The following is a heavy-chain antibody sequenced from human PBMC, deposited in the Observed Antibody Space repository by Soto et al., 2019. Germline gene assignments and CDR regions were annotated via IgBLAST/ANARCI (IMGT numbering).Heavy chain of an antibody. V-gene: IGHV1-69*13. D-gene: IGHD3-22*01. CDR2: IIPIFGTA. CDR3: ARADYYDSSGYAFQH. CDR1: GGTFSSYA. Sequence: VASVKVSCKASGGTFSSYAISWVRQAPGQGLEWMGGIIPIFGTANYAQKFQGRVTITADESTSTAYMELSSLRSEDTAVYYCARADYYDSSGYAFQHWGQGTLVTVS. J-gene: IGHJ1*01.